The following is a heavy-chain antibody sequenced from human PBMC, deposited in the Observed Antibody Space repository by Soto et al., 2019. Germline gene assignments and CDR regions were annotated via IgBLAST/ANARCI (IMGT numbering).Heavy chain of an antibody. CDR1: GGTFSLYE. D-gene: IGHD6-25*01. CDR3: AREAVDDAFEI. Sequence: GFLRLSFGVAGGTFSLYEMNWVRQAPGKGLEWVSYISTSGSTVYNGDSVQGRFTISRDNAENSLYLQINSLRAADTAVYYCAREAVDDAFEIWGQGTMVTVSS. V-gene: IGHV3-48*03. J-gene: IGHJ3*02. CDR2: ISTSGSTV.